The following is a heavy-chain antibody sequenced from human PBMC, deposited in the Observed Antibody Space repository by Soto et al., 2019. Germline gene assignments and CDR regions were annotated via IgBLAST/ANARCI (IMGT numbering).Heavy chain of an antibody. J-gene: IGHJ4*02. CDR2: INHSGST. Sequence: SETLSLTCAVYGGSFGGYYWTWIRQPPGTGLEWIGEINHSGSTNYNPSLKSRVTISVDTSKNQFSLKLTSVTAADTAVYYCARDLRYSYAFDYWGQGTLVTVSS. V-gene: IGHV4-34*01. CDR3: ARDLRYSYAFDY. D-gene: IGHD5-18*01. CDR1: GGSFGGYY.